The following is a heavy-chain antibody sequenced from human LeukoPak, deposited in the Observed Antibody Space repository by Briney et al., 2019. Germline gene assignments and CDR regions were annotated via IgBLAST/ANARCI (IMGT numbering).Heavy chain of an antibody. J-gene: IGHJ4*02. D-gene: IGHD6-19*01. Sequence: GGSLRLSCAASGLTFSTYGMHWVRQAPGKGLEWVAVISDDGSSKYYADSVKGRFTISRDNSKNTLYLQMNSLRAEDTAVYYCAKDTSSGWYADYFAYWGQGILVTVSS. CDR3: AKDTSSGWYADYFAY. CDR1: GLTFSTYG. V-gene: IGHV3-30*18. CDR2: ISDDGSSK.